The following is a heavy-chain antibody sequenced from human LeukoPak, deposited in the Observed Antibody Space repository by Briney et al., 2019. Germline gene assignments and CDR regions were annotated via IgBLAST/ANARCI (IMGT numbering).Heavy chain of an antibody. D-gene: IGHD5-12*01. V-gene: IGHV4-34*01. Sequence: SETLSLTCAVYGGSFSSYHWSWIRQPPGKGREWIGEINPGGTTNYNPSLESRVTVSLDTSKNQFSLRLSSVTAADTAVYYCARGREDIVTTISASYYYYYYMDVWGKGTTVTVSS. CDR1: GGSFSSYH. CDR2: INPGGTT. CDR3: ARGREDIVTTISASYYYYYYMDV. J-gene: IGHJ6*03.